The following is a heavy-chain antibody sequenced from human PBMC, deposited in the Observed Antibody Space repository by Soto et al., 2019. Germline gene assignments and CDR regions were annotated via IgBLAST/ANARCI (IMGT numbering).Heavy chain of an antibody. CDR2: ISAYNGNT. CDR3: ARGLYRRGTYYAFDN. Sequence: QVTLVQSGPAVKKPGASVKVSFKTSGYTPTNYDIGWVRQAPGKGLEYMGWISAYNGNTNYARKLQDRVTLTTDTSTRTAYMKLRSLQSDATAISYCARGLYRRGTYYAFDNWGPGTLVTVSS. CDR1: GYTPTNYD. J-gene: IGHJ4*02. D-gene: IGHD1-26*01. V-gene: IGHV1-18*01.